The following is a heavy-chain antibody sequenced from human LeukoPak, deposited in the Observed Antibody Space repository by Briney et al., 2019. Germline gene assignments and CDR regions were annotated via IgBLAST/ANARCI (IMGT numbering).Heavy chain of an antibody. CDR3: ARLGGYCSGGSCPKGHFDY. CDR2: IYYSGST. J-gene: IGHJ4*02. Sequence: PSETLSLTCTVSGGSISSSSYYWGWIRQPPGKGLEWIGSIYYSGSTYYNPSLKSRVTISVDTSKDQFSLKLSSVTAADTAVYYCARLGGYCSGGSCPKGHFDYWGQGTLVTVSS. CDR1: GGSISSSSYY. D-gene: IGHD2-15*01. V-gene: IGHV4-39*01.